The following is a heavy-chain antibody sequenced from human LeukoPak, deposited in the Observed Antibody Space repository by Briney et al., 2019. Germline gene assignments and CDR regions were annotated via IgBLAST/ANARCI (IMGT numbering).Heavy chain of an antibody. Sequence: PGGSLRLSCAASGFTFSSYAMHWVRQAPGKGLEYVSTISTNGGPTYYAISAKGRFTISRDNSKNTLYLQMGSLRAEDMAVYFCARDLAGTYSFDHWGQGTLVTVSS. D-gene: IGHD7-27*01. CDR2: ISTNGGPT. J-gene: IGHJ4*02. CDR3: ARDLAGTYSFDH. V-gene: IGHV3-64*01. CDR1: GFTFSSYA.